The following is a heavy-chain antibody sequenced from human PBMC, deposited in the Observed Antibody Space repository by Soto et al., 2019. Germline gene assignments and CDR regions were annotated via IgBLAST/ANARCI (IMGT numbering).Heavy chain of an antibody. Sequence: SQTLSLTCAISGDSVSSNSAAWNWIRQSPSRGLEWLGRTYYRSKWYNDYAVSVKSRITINPDTSKNQFSLQLNSVTPEDTAVYYCARGVDSSEYYYYGMDVWGQGTTVTVSS. D-gene: IGHD6-19*01. CDR1: GDSVSSNSAA. CDR3: ARGVDSSEYYYYGMDV. CDR2: TYYRSKWYN. V-gene: IGHV6-1*01. J-gene: IGHJ6*02.